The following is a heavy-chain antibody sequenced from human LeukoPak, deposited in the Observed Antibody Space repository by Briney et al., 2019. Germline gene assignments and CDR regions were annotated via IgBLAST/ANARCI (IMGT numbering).Heavy chain of an antibody. CDR2: INPNSGGT. Sequence: GASVKVSCKASGYTFTGYYMHWVRQAPGQGLEWMGWINPNSGGTNYAQKFQGRVTMTRDTSISTAYMELSRLRSDDTAVYYCARDYDSSGYSKYNWFDPWGQGTLVTVSS. V-gene: IGHV1-2*02. CDR3: ARDYDSSGYSKYNWFDP. J-gene: IGHJ5*02. CDR1: GYTFTGYY. D-gene: IGHD3-22*01.